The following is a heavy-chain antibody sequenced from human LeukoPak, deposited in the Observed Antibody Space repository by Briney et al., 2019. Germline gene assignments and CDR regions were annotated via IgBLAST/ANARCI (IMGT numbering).Heavy chain of an antibody. J-gene: IGHJ5*02. CDR1: GFTFSSYA. CDR2: ISYDGSNK. D-gene: IGHD2-21*01. CDR3: ARAFRIVVGWFDP. V-gene: IGHV3-30-3*01. Sequence: GRSLRLSCVASGFTFSSYAMHWVRQAPGKGLEWVAVISYDGSNKYYADSVKGRFTISRDNSKNTLYLQMNSLRAEDTAVYYCARAFRIVVGWFDPWGQGTLVTVSS.